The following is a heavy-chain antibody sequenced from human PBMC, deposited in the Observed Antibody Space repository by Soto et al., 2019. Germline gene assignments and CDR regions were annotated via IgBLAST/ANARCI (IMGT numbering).Heavy chain of an antibody. J-gene: IGHJ2*01. CDR1: GYTFTSHD. CDR2: MSPNNGHT. CDR3: ARRQNHDHAWYFDL. Sequence: QVQLVQSGAEVKKPGASVTVSCKASGYTFTSHDINWVRQTTGQGLEWMGWMSPNNGHTGYAQNFQGRVSMTMNTSISTACMEVTGLRSDDTAVYYCARRQNHDHAWYFDLWGRGTPLTVSS. V-gene: IGHV1-8*01.